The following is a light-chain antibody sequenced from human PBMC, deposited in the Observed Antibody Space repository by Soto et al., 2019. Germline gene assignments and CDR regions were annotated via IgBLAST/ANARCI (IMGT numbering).Light chain of an antibody. J-gene: IGLJ3*02. CDR2: DVN. CDR1: SSEVGNYNY. Sequence: QSALTQPRSVSGSPGQSVTISCTGTSSEVGNYNYVSWYQQHPGKAPKVMIYDVNKWPSGVPDRFSGSKSGNTASLTISGLQAEDEADYYCCSYAGSYTWVFGGGTKLTVL. CDR3: CSYAGSYTWV. V-gene: IGLV2-11*01.